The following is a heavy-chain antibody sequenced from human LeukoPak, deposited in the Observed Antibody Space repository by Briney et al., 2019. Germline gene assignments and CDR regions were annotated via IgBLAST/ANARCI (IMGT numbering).Heavy chain of an antibody. CDR2: ISGSGGST. J-gene: IGHJ3*01. CDR1: GFTFSSYA. Sequence: PGGSLRLSCAASGFTFSSYAMSWVRQAPGKGLEWVSAISGSGGSTYYADSVKGRFTISRDNSKNTLYLQMNSLRAEDTAVYYCAKDRRDWGSSSWYPPGRDWGQGTMVTVSS. V-gene: IGHV3-23*01. D-gene: IGHD6-13*01. CDR3: AKDRRDWGSSSWYPPGRD.